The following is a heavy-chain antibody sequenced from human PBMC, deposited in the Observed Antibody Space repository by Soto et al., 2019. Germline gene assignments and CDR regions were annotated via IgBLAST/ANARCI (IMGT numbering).Heavy chain of an antibody. CDR2: IYPGDSDT. V-gene: IGHV5-51*01. J-gene: IGHJ6*02. D-gene: IGHD3-3*01. CDR3: ARPLSYDFWSGSFV. Sequence: GESLNISCKGSGYKFSTYWIGWVRQMPGKGLEWMGIIYPGDSDTRYSPSFQGQVTTSADKSISTAYLQWSSLKASDTAIYYCARPLSYDFWSGSFVWGQGTTVTVSS. CDR1: GYKFSTYW.